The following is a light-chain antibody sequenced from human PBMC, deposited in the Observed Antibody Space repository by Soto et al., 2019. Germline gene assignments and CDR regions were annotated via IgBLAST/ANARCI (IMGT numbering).Light chain of an antibody. CDR1: QSVSNSY. Sequence: EIVLTQSPGTLSLSPGERATLSCRASQSVSNSYLAWYQQKPGQAPRLLIYGASTRATGIPDRFSGSGSGTAVALTITRLEPEDFAVYDCQQYREGGSPLVTFGGGTKVE. V-gene: IGKV3-20*01. CDR2: GAS. J-gene: IGKJ4*01. CDR3: QQYREGGSPLVT.